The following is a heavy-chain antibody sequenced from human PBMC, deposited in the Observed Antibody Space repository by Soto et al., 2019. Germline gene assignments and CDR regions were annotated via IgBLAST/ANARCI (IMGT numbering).Heavy chain of an antibody. J-gene: IGHJ3*01. CDR3: ARIHILGVDEGSFDF. Sequence: GASVKGSCKSAGYTMTDDRGNWGRQAPGQGLEWMGRISVYNGYTKYAQKFQGRVTMAKDTSTSTAYMELRSLRSDDTAVYYCARIHILGVDEGSFDFWGQGTMVTVSS. V-gene: IGHV1-18*01. CDR2: ISVYNGYT. CDR1: GYTMTDDR. D-gene: IGHD2-21*01.